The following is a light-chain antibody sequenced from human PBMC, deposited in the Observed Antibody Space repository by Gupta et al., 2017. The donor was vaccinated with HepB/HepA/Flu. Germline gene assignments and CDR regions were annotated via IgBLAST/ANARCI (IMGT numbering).Light chain of an antibody. CDR2: YND. CDR1: SSNVGRNN. CDR3: AAWDTSLNVVV. V-gene: IGLV1-44*01. Sequence: QSVLTQSTSVSGTPGQRVTISCSGSSSNVGRNNVNWYQQLPGTAPKLLIYYNDERPSGVADGISGSKSGTSASLAISGLQSEDEADYYCAAWDTSLNVVVFGGGTKLTVL. J-gene: IGLJ2*01.